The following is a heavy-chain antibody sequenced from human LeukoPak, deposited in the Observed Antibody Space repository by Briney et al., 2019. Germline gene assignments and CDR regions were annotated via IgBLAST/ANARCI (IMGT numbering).Heavy chain of an antibody. CDR2: IDAGNGDT. J-gene: IGHJ4*02. D-gene: IGHD2-2*01. V-gene: IGHV1-3*01. Sequence: ASVTVSFTASGYTFSDYAMHWVRQAPGQRFEWMGWIDAGNGDTRYSQKFQGRVTITRDTSASTAYIELRSLRSEDTAMYYCARGGTSDWPLDHWGQETLVTISS. CDR1: GYTFSDYA. CDR3: ARGGTSDWPLDH.